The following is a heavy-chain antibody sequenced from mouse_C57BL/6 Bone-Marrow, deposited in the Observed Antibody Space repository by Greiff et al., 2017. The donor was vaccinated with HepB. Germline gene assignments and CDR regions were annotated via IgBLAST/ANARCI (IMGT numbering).Heavy chain of an antibody. CDR1: GYTFTSYG. CDR2: IYPRSGNT. J-gene: IGHJ2*01. CDR3: ARLTTVVFDY. V-gene: IGHV1-81*01. D-gene: IGHD1-1*01. Sequence: VHLVESGAELARPGASVKLSCKASGYTFTSYGISWVKQRTGQGLEWIGEIYPRSGNTYYNEKFKGKATLTADKSSSTAYMELRSLTSEDSAVYFCARLTTVVFDYWGLGTTLTVSS.